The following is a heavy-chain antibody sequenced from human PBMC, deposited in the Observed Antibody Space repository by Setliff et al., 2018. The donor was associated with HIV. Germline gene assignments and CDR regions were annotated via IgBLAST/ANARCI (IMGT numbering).Heavy chain of an antibody. CDR2: ISAYNGNT. V-gene: IGHV1-18*01. CDR3: ARGLSVYSYANVYYSHGMDV. CDR1: GYTFTGYG. D-gene: IGHD5-18*01. Sequence: ASVKVSCKASGYTFTGYGISWVRQAPGQGLEWMGWISAYNGNTNYAQKLQGRVTMTTDTSTSTAYMVLSSLRSEDTAVYYCARGLSVYSYANVYYSHGMDVWGQGTTVTVCS. J-gene: IGHJ6*02.